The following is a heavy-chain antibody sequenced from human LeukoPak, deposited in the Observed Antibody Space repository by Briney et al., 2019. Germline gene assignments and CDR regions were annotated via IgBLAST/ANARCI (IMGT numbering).Heavy chain of an antibody. V-gene: IGHV3-64*04. J-gene: IGHJ4*02. D-gene: IGHD2-2*01. CDR1: GFTFSTYA. Sequence: GGSLRLSCSASGFTFSTYAMHWVRQAPGKGLEYVSAISRNGGRTYYADSVKGRFTISRDNSKNTLYLQMNSLRAEDTAVYYCARGLLVAPGIDYWGQGALVTVSS. CDR3: ARGLLVAPGIDY. CDR2: ISRNGGRT.